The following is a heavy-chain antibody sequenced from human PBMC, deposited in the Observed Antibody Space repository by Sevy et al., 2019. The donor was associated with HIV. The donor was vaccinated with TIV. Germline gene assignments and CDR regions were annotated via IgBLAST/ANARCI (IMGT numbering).Heavy chain of an antibody. CDR2: ISGSGGTT. CDR3: AKYIPKRWYRAGFDY. V-gene: IGHV3-23*01. J-gene: IGHJ4*02. Sequence: GGSLRLSCAASGFTFSSYAMSWVRQAPGKGLEWVSAISGSGGTTYYADSVKGRFTISRDNSKHTLYLQMNSLRAEDTAVYYCAKYIPKRWYRAGFDYWGQGTLVTVSS. D-gene: IGHD2-15*01. CDR1: GFTFSSYA.